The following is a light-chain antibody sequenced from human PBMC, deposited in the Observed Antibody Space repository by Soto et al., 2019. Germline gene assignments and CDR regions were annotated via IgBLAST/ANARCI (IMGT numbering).Light chain of an antibody. CDR1: QSVSSY. CDR3: QQRSNWLFT. J-gene: IGKJ3*01. CDR2: DAS. V-gene: IGKV3-11*01. Sequence: EIVLTQSPATLSLSPGERATLSCRASQSVSSYLVWYQRKPGQAPRLLIYDASNRATGIPARFSGSGSGTDFTLTISSLEPEDFAVYYCQQRSNWLFTFGPGTKVDIK.